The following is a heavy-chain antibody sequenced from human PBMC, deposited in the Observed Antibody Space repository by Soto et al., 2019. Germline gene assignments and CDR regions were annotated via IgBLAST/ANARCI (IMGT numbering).Heavy chain of an antibody. D-gene: IGHD1-7*01. CDR1: GGSIYTYY. CDR3: AMAGNYRYFDS. CDR2: ISDGGST. V-gene: IGHV4-59*01. Sequence: SETLSLTCNVSGGSIYTYYWNWIRQSPGKGLEWIGYISDGGSTNYNPSLKSRVTISVDTSKKQVSLKLASVTAADTAVYYCAMAGNYRYFDSWGQGVLVTVSS. J-gene: IGHJ4*02.